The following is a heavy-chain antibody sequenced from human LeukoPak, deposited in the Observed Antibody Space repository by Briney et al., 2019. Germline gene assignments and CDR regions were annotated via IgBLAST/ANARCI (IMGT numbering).Heavy chain of an antibody. D-gene: IGHD6-19*01. CDR3: AKDSSSGRYYYYGMDV. V-gene: IGHV3-9*01. CDR2: ISWNSGSI. CDR1: GFTFDDYA. Sequence: GGSLRLSCAASGFTFDDYAMHWVRQAPGKGLEWVSGISWNSGSIGYADSVKGRFTISGDNAKNSLYLQMNSLRAEDTALYYCAKDSSSGRYYYYGMDVWGQGTTVTVPS. J-gene: IGHJ6*02.